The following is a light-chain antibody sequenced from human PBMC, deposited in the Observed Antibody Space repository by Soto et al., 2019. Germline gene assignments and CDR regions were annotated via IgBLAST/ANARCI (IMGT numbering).Light chain of an antibody. CDR2: RND. Sequence: QHVLTQPPSASGTPGQRVTISCSGSSSNIGSNYVNWYQHLPGTAPKLLIYRNDQRPSGVPDRFSGSKSGTSASLAISGLRSEDEADYYCATRDDSLSGHWLFGGGTQLTVL. J-gene: IGLJ3*02. V-gene: IGLV1-47*01. CDR3: ATRDDSLSGHWL. CDR1: SSNIGSNY.